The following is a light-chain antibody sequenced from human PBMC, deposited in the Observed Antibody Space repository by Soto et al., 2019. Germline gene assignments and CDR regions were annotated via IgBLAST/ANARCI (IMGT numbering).Light chain of an antibody. CDR1: SSDVGAYNY. CDR3: SSYTTSTTIE. CDR2: EVS. J-gene: IGLJ2*01. V-gene: IGLV2-14*01. Sequence: QSALTQPASVSGSPGQSITISCTGTSSDVGAYNYVSWYQQHPGKAPKLMIFEVSNRASGVSIRFSGSKSGNTASLTISGLQAEYEAVYYCSSYTTSTTIEIGGGTQLTVL.